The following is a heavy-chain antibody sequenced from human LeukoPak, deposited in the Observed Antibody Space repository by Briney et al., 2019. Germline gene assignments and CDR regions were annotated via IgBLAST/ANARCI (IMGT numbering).Heavy chain of an antibody. D-gene: IGHD5-24*01. CDR2: INPSGGST. CDR1: XXTXTSYY. J-gene: IGHJ4*02. V-gene: IGHV1-46*01. Sequence: VKVSCXXXXXTXTSYYXHWVRQAPGQGLEWMGIINPSGGSTSYAQKFQGRVTMTRDTSTSTVYMELSSLRSEDTAVYYCARAPLGMATIDFDYWGQGTLVTVSS. CDR3: ARAPLGMATIDFDY.